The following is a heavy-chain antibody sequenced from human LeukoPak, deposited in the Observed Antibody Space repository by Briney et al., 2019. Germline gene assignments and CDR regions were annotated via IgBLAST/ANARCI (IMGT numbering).Heavy chain of an antibody. V-gene: IGHV1-69*05. CDR1: GGTFSSYA. CDR3: ARVGSLRDTAMVYTDYYYMDV. Sequence: SVKVSCKASGGTFSSYAISWVRQALGQGLEWMGGIIPIFGTANYAQKFQGRVTITTDESTSTAYMELSSLRSEDTAVYYCARVGSLRDTAMVYTDYYYMDVWGKGTTVTVSS. J-gene: IGHJ6*03. CDR2: IIPIFGTA. D-gene: IGHD5-18*01.